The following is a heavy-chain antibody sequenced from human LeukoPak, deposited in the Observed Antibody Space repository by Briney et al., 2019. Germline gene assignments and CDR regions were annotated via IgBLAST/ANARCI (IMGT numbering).Heavy chain of an antibody. D-gene: IGHD1-1*01. CDR3: AKGSTTGTTGGSFDP. V-gene: IGHV3-23*01. Sequence: PGGSLRLSCLASGFTVSTYAMSWVRQAPGKGLEWVSGISGGGITYYADSVKGRFTISKDNSKNTLSLQMNSLRAEDTAVYYCAKGSTTGTTGGSFDPWGQGALVTVSS. CDR1: GFTVSTYA. J-gene: IGHJ5*02. CDR2: ISGGGIT.